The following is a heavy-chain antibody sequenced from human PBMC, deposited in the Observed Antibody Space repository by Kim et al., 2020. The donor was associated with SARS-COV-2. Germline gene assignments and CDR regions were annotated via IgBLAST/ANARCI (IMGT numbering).Heavy chain of an antibody. V-gene: IGHV4-39*01. J-gene: IGHJ3*02. CDR2: GTT. D-gene: IGHD2-21*02. CDR3: ASTDPDAFDI. Sequence: GTTSTNPSLKGQVPIYADTYKTQFSLKLSSVHAADTAVYYCASTDPDAFDIWGQGTLVTVSS.